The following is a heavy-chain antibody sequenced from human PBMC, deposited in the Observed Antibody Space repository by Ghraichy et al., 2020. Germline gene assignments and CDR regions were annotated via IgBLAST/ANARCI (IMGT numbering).Heavy chain of an antibody. CDR1: GYTFTSYY. CDR2: INPSGGST. CDR3: AREYSSGWFRMGAFDI. D-gene: IGHD6-19*01. V-gene: IGHV1-46*01. J-gene: IGHJ3*02. Sequence: ASVKVSCKASGYTFTSYYMHWVRQAPGQGLEWMGIINPSGGSTSYAQKFQGRVTMTRDTSTSTVYMELSSLRSEDTAVYYCAREYSSGWFRMGAFDIWGQGTMVTVSS.